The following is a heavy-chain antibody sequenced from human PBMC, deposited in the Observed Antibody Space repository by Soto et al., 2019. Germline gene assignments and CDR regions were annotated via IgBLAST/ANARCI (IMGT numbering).Heavy chain of an antibody. D-gene: IGHD1-7*01. CDR2: IFSNDEK. CDR3: ARILGTYNWSYNHDNCFDP. V-gene: IGHV2-26*01. J-gene: IGHJ5*02. CDR1: GFSHSNARMG. Sequence: SGPTLVNPTETLTLTCTVSGFSHSNARMGVSWIRQPPGKALEWLAHIFSNDEKSYSTSLKSRLTISKDTSKSQVVLTMTNMDPVDTATYYCARILGTYNWSYNHDNCFDPWGQGTLVTVSS.